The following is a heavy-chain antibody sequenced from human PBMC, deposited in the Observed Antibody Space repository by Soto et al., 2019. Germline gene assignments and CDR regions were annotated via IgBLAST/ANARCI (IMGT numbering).Heavy chain of an antibody. CDR3: AKSPSGDYERYLDH. D-gene: IGHD4-17*01. Sequence: EVQLVESGGGLVQPGRSLTLSCAASGFTFHDYAMHWVRQAPGEGLEWVSAISWNSDTIAYADSVRGRFTIARDNAKNSLYLQMHSLRTEDTAFYYCAKSPSGDYERYLDHWGQRTLVTVSS. CDR2: ISWNSDTI. CDR1: GFTFHDYA. J-gene: IGHJ4*02. V-gene: IGHV3-9*01.